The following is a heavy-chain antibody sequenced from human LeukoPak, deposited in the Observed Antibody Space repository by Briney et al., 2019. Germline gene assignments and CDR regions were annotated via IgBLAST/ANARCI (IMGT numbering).Heavy chain of an antibody. Sequence: PSETLSLTCAVYGGSFSGYYWSWIRQPPGKGLEWIGEINHSGSTNYNPSLKSRVTISVDTSKNQFSLMLSSVTAADTAVYYCARSRPFDYWGQGTLVTVSS. V-gene: IGHV4-34*01. CDR2: INHSGST. D-gene: IGHD6-6*01. J-gene: IGHJ4*02. CDR1: GGSFSGYY. CDR3: ARSRPFDY.